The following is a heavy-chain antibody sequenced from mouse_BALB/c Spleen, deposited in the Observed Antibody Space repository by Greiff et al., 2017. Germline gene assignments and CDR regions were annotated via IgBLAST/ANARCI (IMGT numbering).Heavy chain of an antibody. J-gene: IGHJ3*01. V-gene: IGHV2-9-2*01. Sequence: QVQLKESGPGLVAPSQSLSITCTVSGFSLTSYDISWIRQPPGKGLEWLGVIWTGGGTNYNSAFMSRLSISKDNSKSQVFLKMNSLQTDDTAIYYCVRDSSGYGFAYWGQGTLVTVSA. CDR3: VRDSSGYGFAY. D-gene: IGHD3-1*01. CDR2: IWTGGGT. CDR1: GFSLTSYD.